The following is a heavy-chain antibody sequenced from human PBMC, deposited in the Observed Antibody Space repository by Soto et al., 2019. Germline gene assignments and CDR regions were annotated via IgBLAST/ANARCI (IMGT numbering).Heavy chain of an antibody. J-gene: IGHJ3*02. CDR2: ISSSSTI. Sequence: GGSLRLSCAASGFTFSSYSMNWVRQAPGKGLEWVSYISSSSTIYYADSVKGRFTISRDNAKNSLYLQMNSLRDEDTAVYYCARFEVGATLSLHDPFDIWGQGTMVTVSS. CDR1: GFTFSSYS. V-gene: IGHV3-48*02. D-gene: IGHD1-26*01. CDR3: ARFEVGATLSLHDPFDI.